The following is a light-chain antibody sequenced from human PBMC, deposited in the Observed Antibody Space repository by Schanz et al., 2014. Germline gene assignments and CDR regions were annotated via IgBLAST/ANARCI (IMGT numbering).Light chain of an antibody. V-gene: IGLV1-40*01. J-gene: IGLJ3*02. CDR2: TNS. CDR3: QSYDSSWV. CDR1: SSNIGAGYD. Sequence: QSVLTQPPSVSGAPGQRVTISCTGSSSNIGAGYDVHWYQQLPGTAPKLLIYTNSQRPSGVPDRFSGSKSGTSASLAITGLQAEDEADYYCQSYDSSWVFGGGTKLTVL.